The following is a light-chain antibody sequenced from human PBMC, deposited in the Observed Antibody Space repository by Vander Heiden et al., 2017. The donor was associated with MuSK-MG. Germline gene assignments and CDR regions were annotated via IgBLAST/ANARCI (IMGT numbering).Light chain of an antibody. CDR1: QSITDY. CDR2: AAS. J-gene: IGKJ2*01. Sequence: DIQMTQSPASLSASVGDRVTITCRASQSITDYLKWYQQKPGKAPKVLIYAASSLQTVVPSRFSSSGSGTDFSLTISSLQTADVATYYCQQHYSTPLYTFGQGTKLEVK. CDR3: QQHYSTPLYT. V-gene: IGKV1-39*01.